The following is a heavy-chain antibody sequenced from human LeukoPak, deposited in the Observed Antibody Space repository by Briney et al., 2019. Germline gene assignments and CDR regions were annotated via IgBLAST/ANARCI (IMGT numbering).Heavy chain of an antibody. D-gene: IGHD6-19*01. CDR2: IRSKAYGGTT. V-gene: IGHV3-49*04. CDR1: GFTFGDYA. CDR3: TRDRGYRSGWYTDAFDI. J-gene: IGHJ3*02. Sequence: GRSLRLSCTASGFTFGDYAMSWVRQAPGKGLEWVGFIRSKAYGGTTEYAASVKGRFTISRDDSKSIAYLQMNSLKTEDTAVYYCTRDRGYRSGWYTDAFDIWGQGTMVTVSS.